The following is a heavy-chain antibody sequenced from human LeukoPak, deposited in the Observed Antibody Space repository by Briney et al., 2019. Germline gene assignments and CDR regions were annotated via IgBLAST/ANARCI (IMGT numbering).Heavy chain of an antibody. D-gene: IGHD2-2*01. CDR2: IYYSGST. J-gene: IGHJ4*02. Sequence: TSETLSLTCTVSGGSISSSSYYWGWIRQPPGKGLEWIGSIYYSGSTYYNPSLKSRVTISVDTSKNQFSLKLSSVTAADTAVYYCARHAWHAAALFDYWGQGTLVTVSS. V-gene: IGHV4-39*01. CDR3: ARHAWHAAALFDY. CDR1: GGSISSSSYY.